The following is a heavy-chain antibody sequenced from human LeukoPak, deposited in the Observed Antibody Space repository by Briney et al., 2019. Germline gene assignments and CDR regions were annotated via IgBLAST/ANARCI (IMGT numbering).Heavy chain of an antibody. CDR1: GGTFSSYA. D-gene: IGHD3-10*01. CDR3: ARGRRVRGANYSYYYIMDV. J-gene: IGHJ6*02. Sequence: ASVKVSCKASGGTFSSYAISWVRQAPGQGLEWMGIINPSGGSTSYAQKFQGRVTMTRDTSTSTVYMELSSLRSEDTAVYYCARGRRVRGANYSYYYIMDVWGQGTTVIVS. CDR2: INPSGGST. V-gene: IGHV1-46*01.